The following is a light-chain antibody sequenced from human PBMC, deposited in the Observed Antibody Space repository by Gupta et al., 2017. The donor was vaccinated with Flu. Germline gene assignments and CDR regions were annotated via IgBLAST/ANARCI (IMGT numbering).Light chain of an antibody. V-gene: IGLV3-21*02. J-gene: IGLJ1*01. CDR1: NSGRVS. CDR3: QVWDSRSDQYV. CDR2: DDY. Sequence: SYVVTQTPAVSVAPGRTATVACGGNNSGRVSVHWYRQKPGQAPMLVVYDDYARPSGIPERFSGSNSGNMATLTIRRVEAGDEADYYCQVWDSRSDQYVFGAGTKVTVL.